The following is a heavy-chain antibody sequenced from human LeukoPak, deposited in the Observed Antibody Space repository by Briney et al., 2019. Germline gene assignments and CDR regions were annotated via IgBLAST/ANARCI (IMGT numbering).Heavy chain of an antibody. V-gene: IGHV4-30-4*01. J-gene: IGHJ6*02. CDR3: ARVRPSGWYYYYGMDV. CDR1: GGSISSANYY. CDR2: IYYSGST. Sequence: SQTLSLTCTVSGGSISSANYYWSWIRQPPGKGLEWIGYIYYSGSTYYNPSLKSRVTISVDKSKNQFSLKLSSVTAADTAVYYCARVRPSGWYYYYGMDVWGQGTTVTVSS. D-gene: IGHD3-10*01.